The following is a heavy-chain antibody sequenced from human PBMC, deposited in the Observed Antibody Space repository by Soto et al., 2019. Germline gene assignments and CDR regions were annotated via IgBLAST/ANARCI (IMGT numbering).Heavy chain of an antibody. CDR2: INHSGST. Sequence: SETLSLTCAVYGGSFSGYYWSWIRQPPGKGLEWIGEINHSGSTNYNPSLKSRVTISVDTSKNQFSLKLSSVTAADTAVYYCAREDTIYYDFWSHIRAPGGFDPWGQGTLLTVSS. D-gene: IGHD3-3*01. V-gene: IGHV4-34*01. CDR1: GGSFSGYY. CDR3: AREDTIYYDFWSHIRAPGGFDP. J-gene: IGHJ5*02.